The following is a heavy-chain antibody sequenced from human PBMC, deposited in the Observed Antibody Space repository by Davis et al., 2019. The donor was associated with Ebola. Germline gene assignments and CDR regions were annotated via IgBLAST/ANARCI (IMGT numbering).Heavy chain of an antibody. Sequence: PSETLSLTCTVSGGSISSGGYYWSWIRQHPGKGLEWIGYIYYSGSTYYNPSLKSRVTISVDTSKNQFSLKLSSVTAADTAVYYCARAWVVRGVSGSVPYNWFDPWGQGTLVTVSS. CDR3: ARAWVVRGVSGSVPYNWFDP. V-gene: IGHV4-31*03. D-gene: IGHD3-10*01. CDR1: GGSISSGGYY. J-gene: IGHJ5*02. CDR2: IYYSGST.